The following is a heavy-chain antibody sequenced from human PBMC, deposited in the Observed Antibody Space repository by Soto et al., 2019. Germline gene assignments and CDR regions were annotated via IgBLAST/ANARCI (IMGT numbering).Heavy chain of an antibody. D-gene: IGHD4-17*01. J-gene: IGHJ6*03. CDR2: ISGSGGST. CDR1: GFTFSSYA. Sequence: EVQLLESGGGLVQPGGSLRLSCAASGFTFSSYAMSWVRQAPGKGLAWVSAISGSGGSTYYADSVKGRFPISRDNSKNTLYRQMNSLRAEDTAVYYCAAGPNGDYVHYYYDYKDVWGKGTTVTVSS. CDR3: AAGPNGDYVHYYYDYKDV. V-gene: IGHV3-23*01.